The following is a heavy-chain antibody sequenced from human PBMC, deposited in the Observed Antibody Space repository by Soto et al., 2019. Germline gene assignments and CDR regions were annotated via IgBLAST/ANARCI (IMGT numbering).Heavy chain of an antibody. J-gene: IGHJ3*02. CDR2: INSDGSST. Sequence: EVQLVESGGGLVQPGGSLRLSCAASGFTFSSYWMHWVRQAPGKGLVWVSRINSDGSSTSYADSVKGRFTISRDNAKKTLYLQMNSLRAEDTAVYYCARDKGSIYDILTGYHTDAFDIWGQGTMVTVSS. CDR1: GFTFSSYW. D-gene: IGHD3-9*01. V-gene: IGHV3-74*01. CDR3: ARDKGSIYDILTGYHTDAFDI.